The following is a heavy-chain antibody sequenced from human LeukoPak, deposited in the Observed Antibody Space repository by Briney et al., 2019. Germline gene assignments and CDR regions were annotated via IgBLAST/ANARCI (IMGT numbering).Heavy chain of an antibody. CDR2: IYYSGST. CDR1: GGSISSGDYY. Sequence: PSETLSLTCTVSGGSISSGDYYWSWIRQPPGTGLEWIGYIYYSGSTYYNPSLKSRVTISVDTSKNQFSLKLSSVTAADTAVYYCARGRGAYYYDSSASSGMDVWGKGTTVTVSS. V-gene: IGHV4-30-4*08. J-gene: IGHJ6*04. D-gene: IGHD3-22*01. CDR3: ARGRGAYYYDSSASSGMDV.